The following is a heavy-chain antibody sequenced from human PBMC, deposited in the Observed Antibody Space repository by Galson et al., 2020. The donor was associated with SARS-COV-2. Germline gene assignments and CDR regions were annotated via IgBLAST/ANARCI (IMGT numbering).Heavy chain of an antibody. CDR2: FDPEDGET. V-gene: IGHV1-24*01. J-gene: IGHJ5*02. CDR1: GYTLTELS. CDR3: ATAPAVIAAAGTNWFVP. D-gene: IGHD6-13*01. Sequence: ASVKVSCKVSGYTLTELSMHWVRQAPGKGLEWMGGFDPEDGETIYAQKFQGRVTMTEDTSTDTAYMELSSLRSEDTAVYYCATAPAVIAAAGTNWFVPWGQGTLVTVSS.